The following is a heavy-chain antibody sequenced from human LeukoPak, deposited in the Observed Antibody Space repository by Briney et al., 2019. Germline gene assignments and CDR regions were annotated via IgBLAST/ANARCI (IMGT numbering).Heavy chain of an antibody. Sequence: SETLSLTCTVSGGSIRSYYWNWIRQPPGKGLEWIGYIYYSGSTKYNPSLKSRVTISVDTSKNQFSLRLCSMTAADTAVYYCARYGLGGWELDYWGQGTLVTVSS. CDR1: GGSIRSYY. D-gene: IGHD4-23*01. CDR3: ARYGLGGWELDY. V-gene: IGHV4-59*01. J-gene: IGHJ4*02. CDR2: IYYSGST.